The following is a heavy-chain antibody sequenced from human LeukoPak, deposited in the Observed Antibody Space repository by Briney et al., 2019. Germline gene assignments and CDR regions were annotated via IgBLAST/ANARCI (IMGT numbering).Heavy chain of an antibody. CDR1: GGSFSGYY. J-gene: IGHJ5*02. CDR2: INHSGST. D-gene: IGHD3-3*01. CDR3: ARCGRKYYDFWSGYSETNWFDP. Sequence: SETLSLTCAVYGGSFSGYYWSWIRQPPGKGLEWIGEINHSGSTNYNPSLKSRVTISVDTSKNQFSLKLSSVTAADTAVYYCARCGRKYYDFWSGYSETNWFDPWGQGTLVTVSS. V-gene: IGHV4-34*01.